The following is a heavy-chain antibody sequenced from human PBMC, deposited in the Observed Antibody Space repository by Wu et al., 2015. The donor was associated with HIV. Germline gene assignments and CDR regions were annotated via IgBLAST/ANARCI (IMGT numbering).Heavy chain of an antibody. V-gene: IGHV1-2*02. CDR1: GYTFTGYY. CDR2: INPNSGGT. J-gene: IGHJ3*02. Sequence: QVQLVQSGAEVKKPGASVKVSCKASGYTFTGYYMHWVRQAPGQGLEWMGWINPNSGGTNYAQKFQGRVTMTRDTSISTAYMELSRLRSDDTAVYYCARLNVDPVSTGXFDIWGQGTMVTVSS. D-gene: IGHD5-12*01. CDR3: ARLNVDPVSTGXFDI.